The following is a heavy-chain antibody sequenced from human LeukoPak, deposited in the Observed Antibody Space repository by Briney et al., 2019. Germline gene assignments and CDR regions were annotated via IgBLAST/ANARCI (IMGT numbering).Heavy chain of an antibody. Sequence: PSETLSLTCTVTGGSINSYYWSWIRQPPGKGLEWIGYIYYSGSTNYNPSLKSRVTISVDTSKNQFSLKLSSVTAADTAVYYCARHSRVTSWVMDVWGQETTVTVSS. CDR2: IYYSGST. CDR3: ARHSRVTSWVMDV. CDR1: GGSINSYY. D-gene: IGHD4-11*01. J-gene: IGHJ6*02. V-gene: IGHV4-59*08.